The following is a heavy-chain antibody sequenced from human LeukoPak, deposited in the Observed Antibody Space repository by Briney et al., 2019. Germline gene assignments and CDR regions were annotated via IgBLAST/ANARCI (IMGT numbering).Heavy chain of an antibody. CDR3: ARGGAPRMITFGGVIANDAFDI. V-gene: IGHV4-38-2*02. D-gene: IGHD3-16*02. CDR1: GYSISSGYY. Sequence: SETLSLTCTVSGYSISSGYYWGWIRQPPGKGLEWIGSIYHSGSTYYNPSLKSRVTISVDTSKNQFSLKLSSVTAADTAVYYCARGGAPRMITFGGVIANDAFDIWGQGTMVTVSS. CDR2: IYHSGST. J-gene: IGHJ3*02.